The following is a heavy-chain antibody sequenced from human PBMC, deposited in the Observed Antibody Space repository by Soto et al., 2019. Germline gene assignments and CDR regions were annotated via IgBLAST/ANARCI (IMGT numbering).Heavy chain of an antibody. V-gene: IGHV4-39*01. J-gene: IGHJ5*02. CDR3: ASPKIAFYNWFDP. D-gene: IGHD3-3*02. CDR2: IYNSGNT. CDR1: GDSISSIGYY. Sequence: SETLSLTCTVSGDSISSIGYYWSWIRQHPEKGLEWIGYIYNSGNTYYNPSLKSRVTISVDTSKNQFSLKLSSVTAADTAVYYCASPKIAFYNWFDPWGQGTLVTVSS.